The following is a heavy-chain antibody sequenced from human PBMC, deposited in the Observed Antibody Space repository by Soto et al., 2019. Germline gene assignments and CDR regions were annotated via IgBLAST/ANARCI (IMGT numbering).Heavy chain of an antibody. Sequence: SETLSLTCTVSGGSISSYYWSWIRQRPGKGLEWIGYIYYSGSTNYNPSLKSRVTISVDTSKNQFSLNLSSVTAADTAVYYCARDRATLTPIFYYDGMDVPGPRTTVT. J-gene: IGHJ6*02. CDR2: IYYSGST. CDR1: GGSISSYY. CDR3: ARDRATLTPIFYYDGMDV. V-gene: IGHV4-59*01. D-gene: IGHD1-26*01.